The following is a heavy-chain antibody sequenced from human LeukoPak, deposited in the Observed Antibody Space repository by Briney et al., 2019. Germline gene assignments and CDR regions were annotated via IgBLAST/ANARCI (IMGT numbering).Heavy chain of an antibody. CDR3: ARAPGWAVAGTGWFDP. CDR1: GFTFSDYY. CDR2: ITSSSTYT. D-gene: IGHD6-19*01. J-gene: IGHJ5*02. V-gene: IGHV3-11*06. Sequence: PGGSLRLSCAASGFTFSDYYMSWIRQAPGKGLEWVSYITSSSTYTNYADSVQGRFTISRDNAKNSLYLQMNSLRAEDTAVYYCARAPGWAVAGTGWFDPWGQGTLVTVSS.